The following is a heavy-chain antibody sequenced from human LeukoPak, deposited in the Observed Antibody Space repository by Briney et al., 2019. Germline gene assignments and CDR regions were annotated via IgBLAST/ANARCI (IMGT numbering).Heavy chain of an antibody. J-gene: IGHJ4*02. V-gene: IGHV3-7*01. CDR2: IKEDGSEK. CDR1: GFIFNNFV. Sequence: GETLRLSCAASGFIFNNFVMSWVRQAPGKGLEWLANIKEDGSEKYYVDSVKGRFTISRDNAKTSLYLQMNSLRAEDTAVYYCARVLPGYFDYWGQGTLVTVSS. CDR3: ARVLPGYFDY.